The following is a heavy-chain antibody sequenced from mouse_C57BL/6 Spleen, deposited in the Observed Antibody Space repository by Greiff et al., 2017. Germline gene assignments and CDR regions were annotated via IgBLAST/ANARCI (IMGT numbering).Heavy chain of an antibody. D-gene: IGHD2-4*01. CDR1: GYTFTDYY. Sequence: QVQLQQSGAELVRPGASVKLSCKASGYTFTDYYINWVKQRPGQGLEWIARIYPGGGNTYYNEKFKGKATLTAEKSSSTAYMQPGSLTSEDSAVYFCAGGYDDGEGFAYWGQGTLVTVSA. CDR3: AGGYDDGEGFAY. V-gene: IGHV1-76*01. J-gene: IGHJ3*01. CDR2: IYPGGGNT.